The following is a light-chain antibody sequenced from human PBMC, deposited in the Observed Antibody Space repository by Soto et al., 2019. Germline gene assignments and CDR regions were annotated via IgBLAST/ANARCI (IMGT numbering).Light chain of an antibody. Sequence: QLVLTQSPSASASLGASVKLTCTLSSGHSNFAIAWHQQQPDRGPRYLMKVNTDGSHDKGDGIPDRFSGANSGAERYLTISSLQSEDEADYYCQTWGTGTHVVFGGGTKLTFL. CDR1: SGHSNFA. CDR3: QTWGTGTHVV. V-gene: IGLV4-69*01. J-gene: IGLJ2*01. CDR2: VNTDGSH.